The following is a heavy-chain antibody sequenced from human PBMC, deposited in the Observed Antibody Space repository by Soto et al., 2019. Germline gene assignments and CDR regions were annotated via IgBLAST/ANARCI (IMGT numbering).Heavy chain of an antibody. V-gene: IGHV1-46*01. CDR2: VNPSGGST. CDR3: AREENCSGGTCYSEYFHR. J-gene: IGHJ1*01. CDR1: GYLFTAYS. Sequence: ASVKVSCKASGYLFTAYSMHWVRLAPGQGLEWMGVVNPSGGSTKYAQNFQGRVTMTRDTSTTTIYMELSSLRSDDTAIYYCAREENCSGGTCYSEYFHRWGQGTLVTVAS. D-gene: IGHD2-15*01.